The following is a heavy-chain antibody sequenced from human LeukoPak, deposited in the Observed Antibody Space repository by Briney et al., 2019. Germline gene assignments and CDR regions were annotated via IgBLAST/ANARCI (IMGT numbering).Heavy chain of an antibody. J-gene: IGHJ4*02. CDR3: ASEARYSTTTGFDY. D-gene: IGHD4-17*01. CDR2: IYTSGST. V-gene: IGHV4-61*02. Sequence: KTSETLSLTCTVSGGSISSDSYCWSWIRQPAGKGLEWIGRIYTSGSTNYNPSVQSRVSISVDTSKNQFSPKLNSVTAADTAVYYCASEARYSTTTGFDYWGQGILVTVSS. CDR1: GGSISSDSYC.